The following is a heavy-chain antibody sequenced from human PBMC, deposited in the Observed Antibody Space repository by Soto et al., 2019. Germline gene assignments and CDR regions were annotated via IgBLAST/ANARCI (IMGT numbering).Heavy chain of an antibody. J-gene: IGHJ5*02. CDR2: LYYGGST. Sequence: SETLSLTCSVSGGSINSDDSFWGWVRQSPGKGLEWIGSLYYGGSTFYNPSLKSRVTISLDTSKNQFSLRLTSVAAADTAIYYCARQLPVGATSWFDPWGQGTLVTVSS. CDR1: GGSINSDDSF. D-gene: IGHD1-26*01. CDR3: ARQLPVGATSWFDP. V-gene: IGHV4-39*01.